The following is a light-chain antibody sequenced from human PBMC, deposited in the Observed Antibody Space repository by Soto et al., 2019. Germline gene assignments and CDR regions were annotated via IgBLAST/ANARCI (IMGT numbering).Light chain of an antibody. Sequence: QTVVTHESSFSVSPGGTVTITCGLISGSVSTAHNPNWYQQTPGQAPRTLIYSTSTRSSGVPDRFSGSILGNKAALTITGAQADDESDYYCALFMGNGISVFGTGTKVTVL. CDR2: STS. CDR3: ALFMGNGISV. J-gene: IGLJ1*01. V-gene: IGLV8-61*01. CDR1: SGSVSTAHN.